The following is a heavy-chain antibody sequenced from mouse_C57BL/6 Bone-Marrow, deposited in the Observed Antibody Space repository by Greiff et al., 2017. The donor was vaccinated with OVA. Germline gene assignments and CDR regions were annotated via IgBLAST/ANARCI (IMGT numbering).Heavy chain of an antibody. Sequence: QVQLKQPGAELVKPGASVKMSCKASGYTLTSYWITWVKQRPGQGLEWIGDIYPGSGSTNYNEKFKSKATLTVDTSSSTAYMQLSSLTSEDSAVYYCARNALYLYYAMDYWGQGTSVTVSS. J-gene: IGHJ4*01. CDR3: ARNALYLYYAMDY. CDR1: GYTLTSYW. V-gene: IGHV1-55*01. CDR2: IYPGSGST. D-gene: IGHD5-5*01.